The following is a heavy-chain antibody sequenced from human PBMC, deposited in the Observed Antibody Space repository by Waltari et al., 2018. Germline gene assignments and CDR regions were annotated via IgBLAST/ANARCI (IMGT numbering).Heavy chain of an antibody. CDR1: GGSISSSSYY. CDR3: ARGAPEGIAVAGPMDY. J-gene: IGHJ4*02. CDR2: IYYSGST. D-gene: IGHD6-19*01. Sequence: QLQLQESGPGLVKPSETLSLTCTVSGGSISSSSYYWGWIRQPPGKGLEWIGSIYYSGSTCYNPSLTCRVTILVDTSKNPFSLKLNAVTAVDTAVYYCARGAPEGIAVAGPMDYWGQGTLVTVSS. V-gene: IGHV4-39*01.